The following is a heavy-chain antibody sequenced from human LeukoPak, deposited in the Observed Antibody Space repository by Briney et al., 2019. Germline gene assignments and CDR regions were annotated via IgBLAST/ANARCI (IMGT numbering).Heavy chain of an antibody. V-gene: IGHV3-30-3*01. J-gene: IGHJ4*02. CDR1: GFTFSSYA. Sequence: GRSLRLSCAASGFTFSSYAMHWVRQAPGKGLEWVAVISYDGSNKYYADSVKGRFTISGDNAKNSLYLQMNSLRAEDTALYYCAKDVTGTTRAFDYWGQGTLVTVSS. CDR2: ISYDGSNK. D-gene: IGHD1-20*01. CDR3: AKDVTGTTRAFDY.